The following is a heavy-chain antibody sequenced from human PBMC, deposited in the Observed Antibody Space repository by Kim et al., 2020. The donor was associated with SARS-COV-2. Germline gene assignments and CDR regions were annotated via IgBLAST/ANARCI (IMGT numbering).Heavy chain of an antibody. D-gene: IGHD6-6*01. Sequence: YYAGSVKGRFTISRDNSKNTLYLQMNRLRAEDTAVYYCASGSSYYYYGMDVWGQGTTVTVSS. V-gene: IGHV3-33*01. CDR3: ASGSSYYYYGMDV. J-gene: IGHJ6*02.